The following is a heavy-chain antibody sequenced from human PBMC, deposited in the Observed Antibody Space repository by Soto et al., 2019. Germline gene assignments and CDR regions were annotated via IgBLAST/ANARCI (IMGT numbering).Heavy chain of an antibody. Sequence: QVPLVQSGAEVKKPGASVKVSCKVSGYTLTELSMHWVRQAPGKGLEWMGGFDPEDGETIYAQKFQGRVTMTEDTSTDTAYMELSSLRSEDTAVYYCATAVVVVAATQYYFDYWGQGTLVTVSS. CDR3: ATAVVVVAATQYYFDY. CDR2: FDPEDGET. CDR1: GYTLTELS. J-gene: IGHJ4*02. V-gene: IGHV1-24*01. D-gene: IGHD2-15*01.